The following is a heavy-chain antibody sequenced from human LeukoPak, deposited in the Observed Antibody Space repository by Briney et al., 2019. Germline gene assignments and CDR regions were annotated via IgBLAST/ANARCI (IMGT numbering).Heavy chain of an antibody. CDR3: ARDGSPEASINYFDT. Sequence: GGSLRLSCAASGLTFSDYYMSWIRQAPGKGLEWVSYISSSGSTIYYADSVKGRFTISRDNAKNSLYLEMNSLSADDTALYYCARDGSPEASINYFDTWGQGTPVTVSS. CDR1: GLTFSDYY. J-gene: IGHJ5*02. V-gene: IGHV3-11*04. CDR2: ISSSGSTI. D-gene: IGHD5-24*01.